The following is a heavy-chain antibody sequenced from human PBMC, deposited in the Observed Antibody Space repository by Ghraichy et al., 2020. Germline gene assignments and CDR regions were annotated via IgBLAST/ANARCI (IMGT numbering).Heavy chain of an antibody. CDR1: GFTFSSYA. J-gene: IGHJ3*02. V-gene: IGHV3-23*01. CDR2: ITGSGDNT. Sequence: GESLNISCAASGFTFSSYAMGWVRQAPGKGLEWVSAITGSGDNTQYADSVKGRFTFSRDNSKNTLYLQLSSLRAEDMAVYYCAKYSSNWWNDVLAIWGQGTMVTVAS. D-gene: IGHD6-13*01. CDR3: AKYSSNWWNDVLAI.